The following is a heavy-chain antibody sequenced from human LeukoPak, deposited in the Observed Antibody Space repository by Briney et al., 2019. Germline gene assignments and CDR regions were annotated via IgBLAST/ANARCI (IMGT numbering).Heavy chain of an antibody. CDR2: MNPNSGNT. CDR1: GYTFTSYD. Sequence: ASVKVSCKASGYTFTSYDTNWVRQATGQGLEWMGWMNPNSGNTGYAQKFQGRVTMTRNTSISTAYMELSSLRSEDTAVYYCASSGYCSSTSCLHRSGVDYWGQGTLVTVSS. V-gene: IGHV1-8*01. CDR3: ASSGYCSSTSCLHRSGVDY. D-gene: IGHD2-2*01. J-gene: IGHJ4*02.